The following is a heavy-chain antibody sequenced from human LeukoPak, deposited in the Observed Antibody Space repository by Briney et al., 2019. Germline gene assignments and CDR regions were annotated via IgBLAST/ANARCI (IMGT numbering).Heavy chain of an antibody. V-gene: IGHV3-53*01. D-gene: IGHD2-15*01. CDR2: IYSGGTT. J-gene: IGHJ4*02. CDR1: GFTVSRSY. CDR3: ANSPDGAFDY. Sequence: PGGSLRLSCAASGFTVSRSYMIWARQAPGKGLEWVSVIYSGGTTYYADSVKGRFTISRDNSKNALYLQMNSLRAEDTAVYYCANSPDGAFDYWGQGTLVTVSS.